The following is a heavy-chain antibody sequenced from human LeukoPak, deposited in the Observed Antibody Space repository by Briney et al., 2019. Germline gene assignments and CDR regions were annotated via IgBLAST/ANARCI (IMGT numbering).Heavy chain of an antibody. D-gene: IGHD2-15*01. CDR3: ARQEYCSGGSCYTWFDP. Sequence: GESLKISCKGSGYSINNYWIGWVRQMPGKGLEWMGIIYPADSDIRYSPSSQGQVTISADKSISTAYLQWSSLKASDTAIYYCARQEYCSGGSCYTWFDPWGQGTLVIVSS. V-gene: IGHV5-51*01. CDR2: IYPADSDI. CDR1: GYSINNYW. J-gene: IGHJ5*02.